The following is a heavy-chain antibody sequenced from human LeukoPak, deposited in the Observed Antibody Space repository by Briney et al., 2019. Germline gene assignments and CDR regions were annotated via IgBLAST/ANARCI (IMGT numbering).Heavy chain of an antibody. CDR3: AYWYYDSSGYPANAFDI. D-gene: IGHD3-22*01. J-gene: IGHJ3*02. V-gene: IGHV3-66*01. CDR1: GFTFSTYV. CDR2: IYSGGST. Sequence: GGSLRLSCAASGFTFSTYVMSWVRQAPGKGLEWVSVIYSGGSTYYADSVKGRFTISRDNSKNTLYLQMNSLRAEDTAVYYCAYWYYDSSGYPANAFDIWGQGTMVTVSS.